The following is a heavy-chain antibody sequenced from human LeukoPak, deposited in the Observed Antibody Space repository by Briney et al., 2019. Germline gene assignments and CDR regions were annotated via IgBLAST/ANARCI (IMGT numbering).Heavy chain of an antibody. CDR2: INPSGSST. D-gene: IGHD4-23*01. J-gene: IGHJ5*02. CDR3: ARDNSIADRGWWFDP. Sequence: ASVKVSCKASGYTFTNYAMNWVRQAPGQGLEWMGLINPSGSSTLYAEKFRGRIIMTRDMSTATDYMELSSLRSEDTAVYYCARDNSIADRGWWFDPWGQGTLVTVSS. CDR1: GYTFTNYA. V-gene: IGHV1-46*01.